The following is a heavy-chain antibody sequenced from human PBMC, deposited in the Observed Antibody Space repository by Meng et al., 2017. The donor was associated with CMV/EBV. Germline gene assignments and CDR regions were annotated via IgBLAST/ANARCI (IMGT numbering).Heavy chain of an antibody. CDR2: MNPNSGNT. Sequence: SVKVSCKASGYTFTSYDINLVRQATGQGLEWMGWMNPNSGNTGYAQKFQGRVTITRNTSISTAYMELSSLRSEDTAVYYCARGVPDYYDSSGYYNFDYWGQGTLVTVSS. J-gene: IGHJ4*02. CDR3: ARGVPDYYDSSGYYNFDY. V-gene: IGHV1-8*03. D-gene: IGHD3-22*01. CDR1: GYTFTSYD.